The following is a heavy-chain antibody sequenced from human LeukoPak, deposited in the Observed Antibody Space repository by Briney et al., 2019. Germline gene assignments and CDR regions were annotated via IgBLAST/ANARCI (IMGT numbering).Heavy chain of an antibody. J-gene: IGHJ4*02. D-gene: IGHD7-27*01. Sequence: ASVKVSCKASGYTFTGHYTHWVRQAPGQGLEWMGWINPKNAGTNYAQKFQGRVTMTRDTSISTAYMELSRLRSDDTAVYYCARAKRLGLFDYWGQGTLVTVSS. CDR3: ARAKRLGLFDY. V-gene: IGHV1-2*02. CDR2: INPKNAGT. CDR1: GYTFTGHY.